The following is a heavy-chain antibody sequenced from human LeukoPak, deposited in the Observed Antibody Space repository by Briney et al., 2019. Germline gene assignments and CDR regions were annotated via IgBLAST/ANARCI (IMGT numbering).Heavy chain of an antibody. J-gene: IGHJ4*02. CDR1: GGSISSGGYS. CDR3: ARAVSGRFDY. Sequence: SQTLSLTCAVSGGSISSGGYSWSWIRQPPGKGLEWIGYIYHSGSTYYNPSLKSRVTISVDRSKNQFSLKLSSVTAADTAIYYCARAVSGRFDYWGQGTLVTVSS. D-gene: IGHD6-19*01. V-gene: IGHV4-30-2*01. CDR2: IYHSGST.